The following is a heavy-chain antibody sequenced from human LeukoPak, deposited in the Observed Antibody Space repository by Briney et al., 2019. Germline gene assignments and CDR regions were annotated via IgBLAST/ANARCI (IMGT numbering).Heavy chain of an antibody. CDR1: GFTLSSYW. J-gene: IGHJ4*02. Sequence: GGSLRLSRAASGFTLSSYWMHWVRQAPGKGLVWVSRINSDESRTSYADSVKGRFTISRDNTKNTLYLQMNSLRAEDTAVYYCASSYYFDYWGQGTLVTVSS. CDR3: ASSYYFDY. V-gene: IGHV3-74*01. D-gene: IGHD2-2*01. CDR2: INSDESRT.